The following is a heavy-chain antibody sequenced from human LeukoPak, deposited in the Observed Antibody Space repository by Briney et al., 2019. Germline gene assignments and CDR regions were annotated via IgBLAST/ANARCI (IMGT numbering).Heavy chain of an antibody. CDR1: GFTFSSYG. D-gene: IGHD3-22*01. CDR2: IWYDGSNK. CDR3: ARGWGDYYDSSPLDY. J-gene: IGHJ4*02. Sequence: GGSLRLSCAASGFTFSSYGMHWVRQAPGKGLEGVAVIWYDGSNKYYADSVKGRFTISRDNSKNTLYLQMNSLRAEDTAVYYCARGWGDYYDSSPLDYWGQGTLVTVSS. V-gene: IGHV3-33*01.